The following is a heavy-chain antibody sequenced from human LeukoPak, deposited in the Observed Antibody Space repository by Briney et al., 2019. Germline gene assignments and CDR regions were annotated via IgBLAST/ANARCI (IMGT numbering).Heavy chain of an antibody. J-gene: IGHJ4*02. Sequence: SETLSLTCTVSGGSISSGGYYWSWIGQPPGKGLEWIGYIYHSGSTYYNPSLKSRVTISVDRSKNQFSLKLSSVTAADTAVYYCASWEIFGADVYWGQGTLDTVSS. CDR3: ASWEIFGADVY. CDR2: IYHSGST. CDR1: GGSISSGGYY. V-gene: IGHV4-30-2*01. D-gene: IGHD3-10*01.